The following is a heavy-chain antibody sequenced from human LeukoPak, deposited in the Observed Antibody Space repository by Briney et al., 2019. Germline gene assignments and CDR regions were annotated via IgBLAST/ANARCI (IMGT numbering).Heavy chain of an antibody. Sequence: PSETLSLTCTVSGGSISSSSYYWGWIRQPPGKGLEWIGSIYYSGSTYYNPSLKSRVTISVDTSKNQFSLKLSSVTAADTAVYYCARELRAAAAFDYWGQGTLVTVSS. V-gene: IGHV4-39*07. CDR2: IYYSGST. J-gene: IGHJ4*02. CDR3: ARELRAAAAFDY. D-gene: IGHD6-13*01. CDR1: GGSISSSSYY.